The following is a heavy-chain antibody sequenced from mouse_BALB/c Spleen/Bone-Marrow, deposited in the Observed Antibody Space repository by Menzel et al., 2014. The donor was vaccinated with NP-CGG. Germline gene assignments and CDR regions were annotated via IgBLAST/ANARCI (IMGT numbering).Heavy chain of an antibody. CDR2: IDPANGNT. V-gene: IGHV14-3*02. CDR3: ARYYYCCYFDY. J-gene: IGHJ2*01. Sequence: EVMLVESGAELVKPGASVKLSCTASGFNIKDTYMHWVKQRPEQGLEWIGGIDPANGNTKYDPKFQGKATITADTSSNTAYLQLSIMTSEDTAVYCCARYYYCCYFDYWGQGTTLTVSS. D-gene: IGHD1-2*01. CDR1: GFNIKDTY.